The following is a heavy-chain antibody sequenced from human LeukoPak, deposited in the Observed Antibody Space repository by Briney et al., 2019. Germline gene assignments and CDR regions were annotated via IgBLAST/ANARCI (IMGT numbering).Heavy chain of an antibody. V-gene: IGHV3-23*01. CDR2: ISGSSGRT. J-gene: IGHJ4*02. CDR3: AKESSLNH. CDR1: GFTFSSYA. D-gene: IGHD2-8*01. Sequence: PGGSLRLSCVASGFTFSSYAMTWVRQAPGKGLEWVSGISGSSGRTYYADSVKGRFTISRDNSKNTLYLQMNSLRAEDTAVHYCAKESSLNHWGQGTLVTVSS.